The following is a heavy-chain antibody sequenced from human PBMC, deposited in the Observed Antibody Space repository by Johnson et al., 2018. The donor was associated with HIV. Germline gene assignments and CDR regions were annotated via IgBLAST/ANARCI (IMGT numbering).Heavy chain of an antibody. V-gene: IGHV3-7*02. CDR3: ATDIVVVLALGGDAFDI. J-gene: IGHJ3*02. D-gene: IGHD2-2*01. Sequence: VQLVESGGGLVQPGGSLRLSCAASGFIISSYWMTWVRQAPGKGLEWVANIKKDGSEKYYVDSARGRFTISRDNAKNSLYLQMSSLRAEDTAVYYCATDIVVVLALGGDAFDIWGQGTMVIVSS. CDR1: GFIISSYW. CDR2: IKKDGSEK.